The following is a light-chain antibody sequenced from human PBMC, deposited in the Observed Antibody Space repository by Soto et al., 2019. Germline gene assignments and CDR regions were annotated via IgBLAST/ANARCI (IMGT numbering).Light chain of an antibody. CDR1: QSVDTNY. J-gene: IGKJ1*01. Sequence: EIVLTQSPGTLSLSPGERATLSCRASQSVDTNYLAWYQQKPGQAPRLLIHGTSSRATGIPDRFSGSGSGTDFTLTISSLQSEDFALYYCQQYHNLWTFGQGTKVDIK. CDR2: GTS. V-gene: IGKV3-20*01. CDR3: QQYHNLWT.